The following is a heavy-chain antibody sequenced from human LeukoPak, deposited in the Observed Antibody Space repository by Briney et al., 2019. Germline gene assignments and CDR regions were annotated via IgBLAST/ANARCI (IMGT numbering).Heavy chain of an antibody. V-gene: IGHV1-69*13. CDR3: ARDDYYDSSAYRENRFDV. CDR1: GDTFSSYA. Sequence: ASVKVSCKASGDTFSSYAISWLRQAPGQGLEWMGGIIPILGTTNYAQKFQGRVTLTADETTSTLYMELRSLRSEDTAIYYCARDDYYDSSAYRENRFDVWGQGTMVTVSS. CDR2: IIPILGTT. D-gene: IGHD3-22*01. J-gene: IGHJ3*01.